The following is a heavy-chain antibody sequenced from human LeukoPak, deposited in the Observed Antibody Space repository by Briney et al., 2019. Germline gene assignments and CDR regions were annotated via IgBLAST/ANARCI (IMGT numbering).Heavy chain of an antibody. CDR2: IYHTGST. D-gene: IGHD3-16*02. J-gene: IGHJ4*02. V-gene: IGHV4-38-2*01. Sequence: SETLSLTCAVSGYSISSGYYWGWVRQAPGKGLEWIGSIYHTGSTGYNPSLKSRLTISVEMSKNQFSLNLRSVTAADTAAYYCARDKDDYVWGTYRWWGQGMLVTVSS. CDR3: ARDKDDYVWGTYRW. CDR1: GYSISSGYY.